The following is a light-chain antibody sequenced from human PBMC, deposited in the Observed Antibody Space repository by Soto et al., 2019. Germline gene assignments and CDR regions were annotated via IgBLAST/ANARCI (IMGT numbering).Light chain of an antibody. CDR2: GAS. CDR3: QQYDNLPSAT. V-gene: IGKV3-15*01. Sequence: EIVMTQSPATLSVSPGERATLSCRASQNVNSNLAWYQQKPGQAPRLLIYGASTRATGIPARFSGSGSGTEFTLTISSLQSEDIATYYCQQYDNLPSATFGGGTKVEIK. J-gene: IGKJ4*01. CDR1: QNVNSN.